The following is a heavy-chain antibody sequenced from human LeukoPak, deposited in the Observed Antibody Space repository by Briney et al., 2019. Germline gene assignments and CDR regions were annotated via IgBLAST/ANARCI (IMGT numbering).Heavy chain of an antibody. CDR3: TRDLNYNKLDP. J-gene: IGHJ5*02. V-gene: IGHV7-4-1*02. CDR1: GYTFNGNS. Sequence: GASVKVSFKTSGYTFNGNSVNWVRQAPGQGLEWMGYINTNTGDPTYAQDFTGRFVFSLDTSVSTAYLQISSLEAEDTAIYYCTRDLNYNKLDPWGQGTLVTVSS. CDR2: INTNTGDP.